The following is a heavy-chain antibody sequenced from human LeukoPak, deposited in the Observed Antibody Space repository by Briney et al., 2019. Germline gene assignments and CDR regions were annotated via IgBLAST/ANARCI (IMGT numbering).Heavy chain of an antibody. Sequence: SVKISCKASGSTFSSYAISWVRQAPGQGLEWMGRIIPILGITNYAQKFQGRVTITADKSTSTAYMELSSLRSEDTAVYYCARDLDGSGTYPPGWGQGTLVTVSS. CDR3: ARDLDGSGTYPPG. V-gene: IGHV1-69*04. D-gene: IGHD3-10*01. CDR1: GSTFSSYA. J-gene: IGHJ4*02. CDR2: IIPILGIT.